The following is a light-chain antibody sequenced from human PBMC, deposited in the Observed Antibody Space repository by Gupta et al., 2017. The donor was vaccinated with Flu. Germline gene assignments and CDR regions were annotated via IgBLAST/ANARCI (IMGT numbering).Light chain of an antibody. CDR2: WAS. J-gene: IGKJ3*01. Sequence: DIVMTQSPDSLAVSLGERATINCKSSQSVLYSSSNQNHLAWYQQKPGQPPNLLIYWASTRESGVPDRCSGSGSGTDFTLTISSLQAEDVAVYYCQQYYSSPFTFGHGTKVDIK. CDR3: QQYYSSPFT. CDR1: QSVLYSSSNQNH. V-gene: IGKV4-1*01.